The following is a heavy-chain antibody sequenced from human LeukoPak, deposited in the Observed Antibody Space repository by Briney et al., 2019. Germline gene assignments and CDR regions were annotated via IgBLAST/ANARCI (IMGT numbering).Heavy chain of an antibody. Sequence: ASVKVSCKVFGYTLTELSMHWVRQAPGKGLEWMGGFDPEDGKTIYAQKFQGRVTLTEDTSTDTSYMELSSLRSEDTAVYYCATPGEYYYDSKGYHSAFDIWGRGTMVTVSS. D-gene: IGHD3-22*01. CDR3: ATPGEYYYDSKGYHSAFDI. V-gene: IGHV1-24*01. J-gene: IGHJ3*02. CDR1: GYTLTELS. CDR2: FDPEDGKT.